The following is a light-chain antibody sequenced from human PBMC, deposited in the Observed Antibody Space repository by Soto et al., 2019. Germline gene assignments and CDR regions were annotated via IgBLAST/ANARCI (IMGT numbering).Light chain of an antibody. V-gene: IGKV3D-15*02. CDR1: QSVGHN. CDR3: QQYGSSPIT. CDR2: DAS. Sequence: EIVMTQSPATLSVSPGERATLSCRSSQSVGHNLAWYQKKPGQAARLLVYDASTRVTGIPARFSGSGSGTEFTLTISSLESGDFAVYYCQQYGSSPITFGQGTRLEIK. J-gene: IGKJ5*01.